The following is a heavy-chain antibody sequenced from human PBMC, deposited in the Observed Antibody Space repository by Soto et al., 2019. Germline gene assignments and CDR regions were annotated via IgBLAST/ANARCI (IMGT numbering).Heavy chain of an antibody. D-gene: IGHD3-22*01. J-gene: IGHJ4*02. Sequence: QVQLVQSGAEVKKPGSSVKVSCTASGDSFSSYAISWVRQAPGQGLEWMGGIIPLFRTANSAQKFQGRVTINADDSTTAGYMALSRLRSEDTVVYYCAMQREGVSSGYFHRFDYWGQGTLVTVSS. CDR1: GDSFSSYA. CDR3: AMQREGVSSGYFHRFDY. V-gene: IGHV1-69*01. CDR2: IIPLFRTA.